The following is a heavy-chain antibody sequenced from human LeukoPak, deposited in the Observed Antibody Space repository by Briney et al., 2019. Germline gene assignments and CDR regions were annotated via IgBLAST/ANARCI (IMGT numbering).Heavy chain of an antibody. Sequence: ASVKVSCKASGYTFTNYGISWVRQAPGQGLEWMGWISAYNGNTNYVQKLQGRVTITADESTSTAYMELSSLRSEDTAVYYCASANARYCSSTSCYRGANYYYYYMDVWGKGTTVTVSS. J-gene: IGHJ6*03. CDR1: GYTFTNYG. V-gene: IGHV1-18*01. CDR2: ISAYNGNT. D-gene: IGHD2-2*02. CDR3: ASANARYCSSTSCYRGANYYYYYMDV.